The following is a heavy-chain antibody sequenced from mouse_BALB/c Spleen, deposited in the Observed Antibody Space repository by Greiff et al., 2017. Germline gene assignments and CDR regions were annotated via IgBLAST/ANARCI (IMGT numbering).Heavy chain of an antibody. CDR3: ARDGITSWFAY. J-gene: IGHJ3*01. CDR2: ISYSGST. Sequence: EVQLQESGPGLVKPSQSLSLTCTVTGYSITSDYAWNWIRQFPGNKLEWMGYISYSGSTSYNPSLKSRISITRDTSKNQFFLQLNSVTTEDTATYYCARDGITSWFAYWGQGTLVTVSA. V-gene: IGHV3-2*02. D-gene: IGHD2-4*01. CDR1: GYSITSDYA.